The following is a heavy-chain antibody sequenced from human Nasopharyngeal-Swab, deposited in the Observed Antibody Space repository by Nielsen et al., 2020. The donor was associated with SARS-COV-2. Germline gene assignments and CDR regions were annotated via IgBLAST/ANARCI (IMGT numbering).Heavy chain of an antibody. V-gene: IGHV3-23*01. CDR2: IGGTGGST. CDR3: AKDRGCSGRSCYVHWYFDL. CDR1: GFTFSSYA. J-gene: IGHJ2*01. Sequence: GESLKISCAASGFTFSSYAMHWVRQAPGKGLEWVSAIGGTGGSTYYADSVKGQFTISRDNSKNTLYLQMNSLRAEDTAVYYCAKDRGCSGRSCYVHWYFDLWGRGTLVTVSS. D-gene: IGHD2-15*01.